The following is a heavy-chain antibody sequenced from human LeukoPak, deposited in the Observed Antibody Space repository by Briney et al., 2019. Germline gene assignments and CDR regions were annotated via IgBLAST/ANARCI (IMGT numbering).Heavy chain of an antibody. V-gene: IGHV1-2*02. CDR1: GYTFTGYY. CDR2: INPNSGGT. CDR3: AGWGGTVDAFDI. Sequence: ASVKVSCKASGYTFTGYYMHWVRQAPGQGPEWMGWINPNSGGTNYAQKFQGRVTMTRDTSISTAYMELSRLRSDDTAVYYCAGWGGTVDAFDIWGQGTMVTVSS. D-gene: IGHD3-16*01. J-gene: IGHJ3*02.